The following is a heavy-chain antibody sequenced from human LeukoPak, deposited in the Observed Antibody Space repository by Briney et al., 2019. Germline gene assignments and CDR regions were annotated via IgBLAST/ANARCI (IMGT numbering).Heavy chain of an antibody. V-gene: IGHV3-21*01. CDR1: GFTFSSYS. Sequence: GGSLRLSCAASGFTFSSYSVNWVRQAPGKGLEWVSSISSSSSYIYYADSVKGRFTISRDNAKNSLYLQMNSLRAEDTAVYYCARDLFGELVPDYWGQGTLVTVSS. CDR2: ISSSSSYI. CDR3: ARDLFGELVPDY. J-gene: IGHJ4*02. D-gene: IGHD3-10*01.